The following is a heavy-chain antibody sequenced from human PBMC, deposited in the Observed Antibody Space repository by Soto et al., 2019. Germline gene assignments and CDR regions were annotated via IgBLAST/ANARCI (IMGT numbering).Heavy chain of an antibody. J-gene: IGHJ4*02. V-gene: IGHV4-59*12. D-gene: IGHD2-8*02. CDR2: INYSGST. CDR1: GGSISSYY. CDR3: ARDKITGLFDY. Sequence: PSETLSLTCTVSGGSISSYYWSWIRQPPGKGLEWIGEINYSGSTNYNPSLKSRVTISVDTSKNQSSLKLTSVTAADTAVYYCARDKITGLFDYWGQGTLVTVSS.